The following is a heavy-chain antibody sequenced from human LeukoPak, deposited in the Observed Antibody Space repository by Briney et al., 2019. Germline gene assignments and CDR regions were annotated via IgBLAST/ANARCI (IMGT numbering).Heavy chain of an antibody. CDR2: ISGSGGST. D-gene: IGHD3-3*01. J-gene: IGHJ6*02. Sequence: GGSLRLSCAASGFTFSSYAMSLVRQAPGKGLEWVSAISGSGGSTYYADSVKGRFTISRDNSKNTLYLQMNSLRAEDTAVYYCAKDGTRFFYYGMDVWGQGTTVTVSS. CDR3: AKDGTRFFYYGMDV. CDR1: GFTFSSYA. V-gene: IGHV3-23*01.